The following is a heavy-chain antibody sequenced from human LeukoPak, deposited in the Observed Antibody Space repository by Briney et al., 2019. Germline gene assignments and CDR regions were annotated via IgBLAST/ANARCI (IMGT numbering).Heavy chain of an antibody. CDR2: ISGSGDNT. CDR1: GFSFSSYA. Sequence: GGSLRLSCAASGFSFSSYAMSWVRQAPGKGLEWVSSISGSGDNTYYAESVKGRFTISRDNSKTTLFLQMNSLRAEDTAVFYCAKRSGYTTGWFFDFWGQGTLVTVPS. V-gene: IGHV3-23*01. CDR3: AKRSGYTTGWFFDF. J-gene: IGHJ4*02. D-gene: IGHD6-19*01.